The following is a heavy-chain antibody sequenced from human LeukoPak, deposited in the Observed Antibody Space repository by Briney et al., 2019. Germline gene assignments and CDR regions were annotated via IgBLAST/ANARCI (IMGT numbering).Heavy chain of an antibody. CDR3: ARHIPSYYYDSSGYLDY. CDR2: IIPIFGTA. J-gene: IGHJ4*02. Sequence: GASVKVSCKASGGTFSSYAISWVRQAPGQGLEWMGGIIPIFGTANYAQKFQGRVTITTDESTSTAYMELSSLRSEDTAVYYCARHIPSYYYDSSGYLDYWGQGTLVTVSS. CDR1: GGTFSSYA. D-gene: IGHD3-22*01. V-gene: IGHV1-69*05.